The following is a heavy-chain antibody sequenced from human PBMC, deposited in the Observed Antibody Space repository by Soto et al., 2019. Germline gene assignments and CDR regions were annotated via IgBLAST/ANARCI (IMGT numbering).Heavy chain of an antibody. Sequence: QVQLVQSGAEVKKPGASVKVSCKASGYTFNSYGITWVRQAPGQGLEWMGWINSYNGNTNYAQNLQGRVTMTTDTPQSAAYMELRSLRSDDTAVYYCARGDSADYWGQGTLVIVSS. CDR3: ARGDSADY. CDR1: GYTFNSYG. D-gene: IGHD2-15*01. V-gene: IGHV1-18*01. CDR2: INSYNGNT. J-gene: IGHJ4*02.